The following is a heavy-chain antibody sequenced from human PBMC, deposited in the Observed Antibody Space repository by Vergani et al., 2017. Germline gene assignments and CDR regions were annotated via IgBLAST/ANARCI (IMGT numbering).Heavy chain of an antibody. J-gene: IGHJ5*02. CDR3: ARHSTVEWLVKLGWIDP. V-gene: IGHV4-39*01. CDR1: GASIRSSNYY. D-gene: IGHD6-19*01. CDR2: IYYSGST. Sequence: QLQLQESGPGLVKPSATLSLTCSVSGASIRSSNYYWGWIRQPPGKGLGWIASIYYSGSTYYNPSLKSRVTISVDTSKNQFSLKLSSVTAADTAVYFCARHSTVEWLVKLGWIDPWGKGILVTVSS.